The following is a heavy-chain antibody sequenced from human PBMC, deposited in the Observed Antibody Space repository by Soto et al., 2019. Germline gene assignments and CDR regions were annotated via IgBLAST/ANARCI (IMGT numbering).Heavy chain of an antibody. V-gene: IGHV3-30-3*01. CDR1: GFTFSSYA. D-gene: IGHD6-13*01. J-gene: IGHJ6*02. Sequence: QVQLVESGGGVVQPGRSLRLSCAASGFTFSSYAMHWVRQAPGKGLEWVAVISYDGSNKYYADSVKGRFTISRDNSKNTLYLQMNSLRAEDTAVYYCARSSQQLVLYYYYGMDVWGPGTTVTVSS. CDR2: ISYDGSNK. CDR3: ARSSQQLVLYYYYGMDV.